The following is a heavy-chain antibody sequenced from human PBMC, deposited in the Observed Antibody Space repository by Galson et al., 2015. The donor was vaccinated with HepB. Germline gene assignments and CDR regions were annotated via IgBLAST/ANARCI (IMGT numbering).Heavy chain of an antibody. V-gene: IGHV3-30*04. J-gene: IGHJ6*02. D-gene: IGHD5-18*01. CDR3: ARGLYSYKRMDV. Sequence: SLRLSCAASGFTFSSFAMHWVRQAPGKGLEWVAVIWYDASNEYYADSVKGRFTISRDNSKNTLNLQMNSLRAEDTAVYYCARGLYSYKRMDVCGQGATVTVSS. CDR2: IWYDASNE. CDR1: GFTFSSFA.